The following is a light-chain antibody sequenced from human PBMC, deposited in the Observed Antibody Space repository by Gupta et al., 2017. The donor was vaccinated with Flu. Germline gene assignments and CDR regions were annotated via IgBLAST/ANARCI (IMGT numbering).Light chain of an antibody. CDR2: EVC. Sequence: QSALTQPPSASGSPGQSVTISCTGTSNDVGGYNYVSWYQQHPGKAPKVMIYEVCKRPSGVPDRFSGSKSGNTASLTVSGLQAEDEADYYCSSYAGNTYVFGTGTKVTVL. J-gene: IGLJ1*01. V-gene: IGLV2-8*01. CDR3: SSYAGNTYV. CDR1: SNDVGGYNY.